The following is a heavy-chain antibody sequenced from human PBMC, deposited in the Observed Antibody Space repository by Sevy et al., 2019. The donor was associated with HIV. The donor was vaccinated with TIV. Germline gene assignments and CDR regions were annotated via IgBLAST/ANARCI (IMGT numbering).Heavy chain of an antibody. J-gene: IGHJ5*02. CDR2: INSDGSST. CDR3: AREAYYYDSREENWFDP. V-gene: IGHV3-74*01. Sequence: GGSLRLSCAASGFTFSSYWMHWVRQAPGKGLVWVSRINSDGSSTSYADSVKGRFTISRDNAKNTLYLQMNSLRDEDTAVYYCAREAYYYDSREENWFDPWGQGTLVTVSS. D-gene: IGHD3-22*01. CDR1: GFTFSSYW.